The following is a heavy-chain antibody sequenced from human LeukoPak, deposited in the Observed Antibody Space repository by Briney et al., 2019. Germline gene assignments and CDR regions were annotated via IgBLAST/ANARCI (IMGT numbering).Heavy chain of an antibody. CDR1: GLTFSNYY. CDR3: VRDFNWAFDS. Sequence: GGSLRLSCAASGLTFSNYYMSWIRQAPGQGLEWLSYITNGGSSADYADSVKGRFTISRDSATNSLYLHMNNLKVDDSAVYFCVRDFNWAFDSWGQRTLVTVSS. D-gene: IGHD7-27*01. J-gene: IGHJ4*02. V-gene: IGHV3-11*04. CDR2: ITNGGSSA.